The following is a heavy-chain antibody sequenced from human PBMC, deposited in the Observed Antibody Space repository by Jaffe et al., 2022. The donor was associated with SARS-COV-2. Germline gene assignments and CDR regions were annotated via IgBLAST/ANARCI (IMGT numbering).Heavy chain of an antibody. CDR3: AKGVYHYDSRGSPHLYYFDY. D-gene: IGHD3-22*01. CDR1: GFTLKNFA. Sequence: EVQLVESGGGLGQPGGSLRLSCAASGFTLKNFAMNWVRQAPGKGLEWVSCISGSGGNTFYADSVKGRFAISRDNSKNTLSLQMNSLRAEDTALYYCAKGVYHYDSRGSPHLYYFDYWGQGALVTVSS. V-gene: IGHV3-23*04. CDR2: ISGSGGNT. J-gene: IGHJ4*02.